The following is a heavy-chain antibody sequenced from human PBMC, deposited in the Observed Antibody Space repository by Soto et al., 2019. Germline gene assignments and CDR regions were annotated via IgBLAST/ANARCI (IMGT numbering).Heavy chain of an antibody. J-gene: IGHJ5*02. CDR1: GGSISSGDYY. V-gene: IGHV4-30-4*01. D-gene: IGHD2-15*01. CDR3: ARAIGSRVCSGGSCYSVPWFDP. Sequence: SETLSLTCTVSGGSISSGDYYWSWIRQPPGKGLEWIGYIYYSGSTYYNPSLKSRVTISVDTSKNQFSLKLSSVTAADTAVYYCARAIGSRVCSGGSCYSVPWFDPWGQGTLVT. CDR2: IYYSGST.